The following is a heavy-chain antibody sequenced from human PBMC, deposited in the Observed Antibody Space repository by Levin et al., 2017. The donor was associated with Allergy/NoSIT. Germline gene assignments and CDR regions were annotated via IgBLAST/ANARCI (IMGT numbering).Heavy chain of an antibody. Sequence: KSGESLKISCKASGYIFTTYAINWVRQAPGQGLEWMGWINTNTGNPTYAQGFSGRFVFSLDTSVSTAYLEITSLRTEDTAVYYCAKSPWGGEYCSSTACPTDLWGQGTLVTVSS. CDR3: AKSPWGGEYCSSTACPTDL. CDR2: INTNTGNP. V-gene: IGHV7-4-1*02. CDR1: GYIFTTYA. D-gene: IGHD2/OR15-2a*01. J-gene: IGHJ5*02.